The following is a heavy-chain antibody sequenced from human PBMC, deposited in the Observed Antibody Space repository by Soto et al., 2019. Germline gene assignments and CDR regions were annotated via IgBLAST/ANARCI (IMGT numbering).Heavy chain of an antibody. Sequence: QVQLQESGPGLVKPSQTLSLTCTVSGGSISSGGYYWTWIRQHPGKGLEWIGYIYYSGSTHYNPSLRGRVTISRDTSKNQFSLKMNSVTAADTAVYYCARDNCSGGSCYSSYYYYGMDVWGQGTTVTVSS. J-gene: IGHJ6*02. CDR3: ARDNCSGGSCYSSYYYYGMDV. CDR2: IYYSGST. D-gene: IGHD2-15*01. V-gene: IGHV4-31*03. CDR1: GGSISSGGYY.